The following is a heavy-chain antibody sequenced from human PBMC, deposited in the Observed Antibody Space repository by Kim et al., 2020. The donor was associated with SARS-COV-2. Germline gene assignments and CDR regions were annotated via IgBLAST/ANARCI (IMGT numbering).Heavy chain of an antibody. V-gene: IGHV1-18*01. CDR1: GYTFTSYG. D-gene: IGHD5-18*01. CDR2: ISAYNGNT. J-gene: IGHJ6*02. CDR3: ARVLTGGYSPNGGMDV. Sequence: ASVKVSCKASGYTFTSYGISWVRQAPGQGLEWMGWISAYNGNTNYAQKLQGRVTMTTDTSTSTAYMELRSLRSDDTAVYYCARVLTGGYSPNGGMDVWGQGTTVTVSS.